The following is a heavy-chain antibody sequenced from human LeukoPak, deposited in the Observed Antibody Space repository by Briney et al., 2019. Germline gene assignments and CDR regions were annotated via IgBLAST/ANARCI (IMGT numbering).Heavy chain of an antibody. Sequence: SQTLSLTCTVSGGSISSGDYYWSWIRQPPGKGLEWIGYIYYSGSTYYNPSLKSRVTISVDMSKNQFSLKLSSVTAADTAVYYCARTIVGATMALDYWGQGTLVTVSS. CDR2: IYYSGST. CDR3: ARTIVGATMALDY. V-gene: IGHV4-30-4*08. CDR1: GGSISSGDYY. D-gene: IGHD1-26*01. J-gene: IGHJ4*02.